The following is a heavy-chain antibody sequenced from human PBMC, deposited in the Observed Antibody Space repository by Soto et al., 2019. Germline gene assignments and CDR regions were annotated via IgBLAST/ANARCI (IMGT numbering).Heavy chain of an antibody. J-gene: IGHJ4*02. CDR1: GYTLTELS. CDR2: FDPEDGET. D-gene: IGHD4-17*01. CDR3: ATEVLSWPSLGDYGVY. Sequence: ASVKVSCKVSGYTLTELSMHWVRQAPGKGLEWMGGFDPEDGETIYAQKFQGRVTMTEDTSTDTAYMELSSLRSEDTAVYYCATEVLSWPSLGDYGVYWGQGTLVTVSS. V-gene: IGHV1-24*01.